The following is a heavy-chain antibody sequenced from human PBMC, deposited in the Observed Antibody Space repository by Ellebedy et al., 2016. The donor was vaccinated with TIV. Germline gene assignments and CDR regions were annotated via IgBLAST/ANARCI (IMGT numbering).Heavy chain of an antibody. V-gene: IGHV4-31*03. CDR2: IYYSGST. J-gene: IGHJ3*02. CDR1: GGSIGSGGYY. CDR3: AREGYDILTGYLDAFDI. Sequence: SETLSLXCTVSGGSIGSGGYYWSWIRQHPGKGLEWIGYIYYSGSTYYNPSLKSRVTISVDTSKNQFSLKLSSVTAADTAVYYCAREGYDILTGYLDAFDIWGQGTMVTVSS. D-gene: IGHD3-9*01.